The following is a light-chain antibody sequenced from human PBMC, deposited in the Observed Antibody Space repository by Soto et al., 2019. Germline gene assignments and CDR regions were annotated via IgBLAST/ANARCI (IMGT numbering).Light chain of an antibody. J-gene: IGKJ2*01. CDR2: AAS. Sequence: DIQMTQSPPSLSASVGDRVTITCRASQSISSYLNWYQQKPGKAPKLLIYAASSLQSGVPSRFSGSGSGTDFTLTISSLQPDDFATYYCQQSYSTPYTFGQGTKLEIK. CDR1: QSISSY. V-gene: IGKV1-39*01. CDR3: QQSYSTPYT.